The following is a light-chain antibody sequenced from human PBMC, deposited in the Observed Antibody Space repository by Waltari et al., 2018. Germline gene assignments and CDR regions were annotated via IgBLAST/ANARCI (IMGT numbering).Light chain of an antibody. V-gene: IGKV2-30*02. CDR2: KGS. CDR3: QQYYSTPYT. Sequence: VVMTQSPLSLPGTLGQPASISCSSSQSLVHSDGNTNLEWFQQRPGQSPRRLIYKGSNRDSGVPDRFSGSGSGTDFTLTISSLQAEDVALYYCQQYYSTPYTFGQGTKLEIK. J-gene: IGKJ2*01. CDR1: QSLVHSDGNTN.